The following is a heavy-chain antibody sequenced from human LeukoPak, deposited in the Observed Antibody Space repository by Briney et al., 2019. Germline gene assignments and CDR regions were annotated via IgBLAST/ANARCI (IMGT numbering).Heavy chain of an antibody. CDR3: ARLSHLHVWGTYRPPGAFDI. V-gene: IGHV1-46*01. D-gene: IGHD3-16*02. CDR2: INPSGGGT. J-gene: IGHJ3*02. Sequence: ASVKVSCKASGYTFTSYFIHWVRQAPGQGLEWMGIINPSGGGTNYAQKFQGRVTMTRDTSTSTVYMELSSLRSEDTAVYYCARLSHLHVWGTYRPPGAFDIWGQGTMVTVSS. CDR1: GYTFTSYF.